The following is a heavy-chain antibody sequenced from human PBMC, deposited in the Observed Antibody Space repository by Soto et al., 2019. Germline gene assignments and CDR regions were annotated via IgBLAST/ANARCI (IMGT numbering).Heavy chain of an antibody. CDR1: GGSLSGYY. CDR3: SRGGDAYKAGNY. V-gene: IGHV4-34*01. CDR2: IHHSGSI. J-gene: IGHJ4*02. Sequence: QVQLQQWGAGLLKPSETLSLTCAVYGGSLSGYYWTWIRRPPGKGLEWIGEIHHSGSINYNSFLKSRVTISADTSKKQFFLKLSSVTAANTAVYYCSRGGDAYKAGNYWGQGTLVTDSS. D-gene: IGHD1-1*01.